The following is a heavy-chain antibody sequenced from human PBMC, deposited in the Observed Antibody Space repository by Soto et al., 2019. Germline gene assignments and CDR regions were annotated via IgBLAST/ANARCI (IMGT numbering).Heavy chain of an antibody. CDR1: GYTFTNYG. D-gene: IGHD2-2*01. CDR2: INVYNGNT. J-gene: IGHJ4*02. CDR3: ARDRCISTSCPTKKEKFDY. V-gene: IGHV1-18*01. Sequence: GASVKVSCKASGYTFTNYGISWVRQAPGQGLEWMGWINVYNGNTKYAQKVQGRVTMTTDTSTGTAYMELRSLRSDDTAVYYCARDRCISTSCPTKKEKFDYWGQGTLVTVSS.